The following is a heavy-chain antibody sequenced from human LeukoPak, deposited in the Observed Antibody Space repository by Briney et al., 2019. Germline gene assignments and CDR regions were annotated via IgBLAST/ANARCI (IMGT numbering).Heavy chain of an antibody. CDR1: GYTFTSYY. CDR3: ARDNSVGDNAWWFDP. Sequence: ASVKVSCKASGYTFTSYYMHWVRQAPGQGLEWMGLINPTGGSTGYAQKFQGRVTMTRDMSTSTDYMELSSLRPEDTAIYYCARDNSVGDNAWWFDPWGQGTLVTVSS. J-gene: IGHJ5*02. D-gene: IGHD1-26*01. V-gene: IGHV1-46*01. CDR2: INPTGGST.